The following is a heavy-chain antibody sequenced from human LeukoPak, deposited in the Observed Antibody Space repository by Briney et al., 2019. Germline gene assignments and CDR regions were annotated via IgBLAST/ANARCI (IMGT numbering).Heavy chain of an antibody. D-gene: IGHD1-1*01. V-gene: IGHV1-18*01. CDR1: GYTFTSYG. CDR3: ARDPTGTTLADYYYYGMDV. J-gene: IGHJ6*02. Sequence: ASVKVSCKASGYTFTSYGISWVRQAPGQGLEWMGWISSYNGNTNYAQKLQGRVTMTTDTSPSTAYMELRSLRSDDTAVYYCARDPTGTTLADYYYYGMDVWGQGTTVTVSS. CDR2: ISSYNGNT.